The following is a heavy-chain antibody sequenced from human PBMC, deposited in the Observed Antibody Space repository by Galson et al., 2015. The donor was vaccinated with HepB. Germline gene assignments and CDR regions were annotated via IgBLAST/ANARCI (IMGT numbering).Heavy chain of an antibody. CDR3: AKLQFDIYNYFVDV. V-gene: IGHV3-30*18. Sequence: LRLSCAASGFTFSHCGMHWVRQAPGRGLEWLAMISYDGSNKTYVDSVKGRFTISRDNSRNTLHLQMKSLRTEDTAMYYCAKLQFDIYNYFVDVWGQGTAVTVSS. J-gene: IGHJ6*02. CDR1: GFTFSHCG. D-gene: IGHD2/OR15-2a*01. CDR2: ISYDGSNK.